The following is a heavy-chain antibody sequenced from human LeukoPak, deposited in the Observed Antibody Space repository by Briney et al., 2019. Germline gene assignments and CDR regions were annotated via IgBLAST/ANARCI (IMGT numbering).Heavy chain of an antibody. CDR1: GGSISSYY. D-gene: IGHD6-19*01. V-gene: IGHV4-59*01. J-gene: IGHJ5*02. CDR2: IYYSGST. Sequence: PSETLSLTCTVSGGSISSYYWSWIRQPPGKGLEWIGYIYYSGSTNYNPSLKSRVTISVDTSKNQFSLKLSSVTAADTAVYYCARDSSGWYHWFDPWGQGTLVPVSS. CDR3: ARDSSGWYHWFDP.